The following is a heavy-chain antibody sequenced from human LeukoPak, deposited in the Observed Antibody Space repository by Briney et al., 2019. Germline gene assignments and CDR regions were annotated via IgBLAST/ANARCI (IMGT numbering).Heavy chain of an antibody. V-gene: IGHV3-23*01. CDR1: GFSFSTYA. CDR2: ISGSGTTT. D-gene: IGHD5-18*01. CDR3: ARIYGYLDY. Sequence: GGSLRLSCAASGFSFSTYAMSWVRQAPGKGLEWVSSISGSGTTTYYADSVRGRFTFSRDSSKNTLYLQMNNLRAEDTAVYYCARIYGYLDYWGQGTLVTVSS. J-gene: IGHJ4*02.